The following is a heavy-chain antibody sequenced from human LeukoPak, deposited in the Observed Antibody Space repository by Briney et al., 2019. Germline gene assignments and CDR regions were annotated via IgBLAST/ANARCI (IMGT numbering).Heavy chain of an antibody. CDR3: VRGGASTWS. CDR2: INDDGSGT. V-gene: IGHV3-74*01. D-gene: IGHD2-15*01. J-gene: IGHJ5*02. Sequence: GGSLRLSCAASGFTFSSYGMHWVRQAPGKGPVWVSRINDDGSGTSYADSVKGRFTISRDDAKSTLYLQMNSLRAEDTAVYYCVRGGASTWSWGQGTLVTVSS. CDR1: GFTFSSYG.